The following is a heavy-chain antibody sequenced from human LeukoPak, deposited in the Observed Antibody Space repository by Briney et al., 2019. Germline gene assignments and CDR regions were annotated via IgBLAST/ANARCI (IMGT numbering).Heavy chain of an antibody. J-gene: IGHJ4*02. Sequence: PGGSLRLSCAASGFAFNNYWLPWVRQAPGKGLMWVSRISGDGTTTAYADSVRGRFTISKDSAKNTLYLQMNSLRADDTAVYFCASGSMPYFWGQGTLVTVSS. D-gene: IGHD2/OR15-2a*01. CDR2: ISGDGTTT. CDR1: GFAFNNYW. V-gene: IGHV3-74*01. CDR3: ASGSMPYF.